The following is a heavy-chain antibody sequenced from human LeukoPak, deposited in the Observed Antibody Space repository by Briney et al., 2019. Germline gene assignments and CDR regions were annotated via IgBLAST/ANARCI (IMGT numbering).Heavy chain of an antibody. J-gene: IGHJ4*02. D-gene: IGHD1-26*01. V-gene: IGHV3-21*01. CDR3: ARVPYSGSYGIDY. CDR2: ISSSSSYI. Sequence: GGSLRLSCAASGFTFSSYGMHWVRQAPGKGLEWVSSISSSSSYIYYADSVKGRFTISRDNAKNSLYLQMNSLRAEDTAVYYCARVPYSGSYGIDYWGQGTLVTVSS. CDR1: GFTFSSYG.